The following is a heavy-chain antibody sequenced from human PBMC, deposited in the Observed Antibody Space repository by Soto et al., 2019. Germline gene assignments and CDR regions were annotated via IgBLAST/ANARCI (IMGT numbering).Heavy chain of an antibody. CDR1: GGSISSGHW. CDR3: ARDDRANYYYYGMDV. V-gene: IGHV4-4*02. CDR2: IYHSGST. J-gene: IGHJ6*02. Sequence: PSETLSLTCAVSGGSISSGHWWSWVRQPPGRGLEWIGEIYHSGSTNYHPSLKSRVTISVDKSKNQFSLKLSSVTAADTAVYYCARDDRANYYYYGMDVGGQGTTVTVSS.